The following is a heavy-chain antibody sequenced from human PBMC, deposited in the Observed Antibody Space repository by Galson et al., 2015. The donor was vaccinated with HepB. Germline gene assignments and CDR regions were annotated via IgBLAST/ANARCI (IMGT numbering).Heavy chain of an antibody. Sequence: SVKVSCKASGYTFTSYDVNWVRQATGQGLEWMGWMNPNSGNTGYAQKFQGRVTMTRNTSISTAYMELSSLRSEDTAVYYCARGSPSYCSGGSCYSGNYYYYYMDVWGKGTTVTVSS. CDR3: ARGSPSYCSGGSCYSGNYYYYYMDV. CDR1: GYTFTSYD. D-gene: IGHD2-15*01. J-gene: IGHJ6*03. V-gene: IGHV1-8*01. CDR2: MNPNSGNT.